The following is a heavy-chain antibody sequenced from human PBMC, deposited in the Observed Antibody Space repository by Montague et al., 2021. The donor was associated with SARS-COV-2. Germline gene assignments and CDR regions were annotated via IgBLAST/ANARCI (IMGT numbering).Heavy chain of an antibody. CDR3: ARRTYDILTGYDYGMDV. Sequence: PALVKPTQTFTLTCTFSGFSLSTSGMCVSWIRQPPGKALEWLARIDWDDDKYYSTSLKTRLTISKDTSKNQVVLTMTNVDPVDTATYYCARRTYDILTGYDYGMDVWGQGTTVTVSS. J-gene: IGHJ6*02. CDR2: IDWDDDK. D-gene: IGHD3-9*01. V-gene: IGHV2-70*11. CDR1: GFSLSTSGMC.